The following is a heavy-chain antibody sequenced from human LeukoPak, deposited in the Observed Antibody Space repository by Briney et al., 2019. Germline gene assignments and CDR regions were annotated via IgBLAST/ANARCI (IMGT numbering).Heavy chain of an antibody. Sequence: QAGGSLRLSCAASGFTFSSYWMHWVRQAPGKGLVWVSRINSDGSTTSYADSVKGRFTISRDNAKNTLYLQMNSQRAEDTAVYYCARDHGQSLAFNWFDPWGQGTLVTVSS. CDR1: GFTFSSYW. D-gene: IGHD2-21*01. CDR3: ARDHGQSLAFNWFDP. J-gene: IGHJ5*02. CDR2: INSDGSTT. V-gene: IGHV3-74*01.